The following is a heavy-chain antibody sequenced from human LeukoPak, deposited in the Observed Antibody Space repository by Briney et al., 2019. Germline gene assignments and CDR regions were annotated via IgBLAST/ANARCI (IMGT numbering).Heavy chain of an antibody. Sequence: GSLRLSCAASGFTFSSYAMSWVRQAPGKGLEWVSAISGSGGSTYYADSVKGRFTISRDNSKNTLYLQMNSLRAEDTAVYYCALTRGVIITPFDYWGQGTLVTVSS. J-gene: IGHJ4*02. D-gene: IGHD3-10*01. CDR1: GFTFSSYA. CDR2: ISGSGGST. V-gene: IGHV3-23*01. CDR3: ALTRGVIITPFDY.